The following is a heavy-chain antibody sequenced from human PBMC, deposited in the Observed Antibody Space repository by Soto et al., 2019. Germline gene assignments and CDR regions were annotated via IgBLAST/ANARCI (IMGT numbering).Heavy chain of an antibody. D-gene: IGHD2-15*01. CDR1: GFTFSSYG. CDR3: AKDGASGALILNYYYGMDV. CDR2: ISYDGSNK. V-gene: IGHV3-30*18. Sequence: QVQLVESGGGVVQPGRSLRLSCAASGFTFSSYGMHWVRQAPGKGLEWVAGISYDGSNKYYADSVKGRFTISRDNSKNPRYLQMNSLRAEDTAVYYCAKDGASGALILNYYYGMDVWGRGTTVTVSS. J-gene: IGHJ6*02.